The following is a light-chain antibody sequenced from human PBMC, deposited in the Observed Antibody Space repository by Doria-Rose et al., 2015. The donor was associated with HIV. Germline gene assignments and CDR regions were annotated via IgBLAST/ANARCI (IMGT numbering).Light chain of an antibody. CDR3: QQYYDTPS. Sequence: EIVMTQSPESLGMSLGERATLNCKSNQSLLYASKNYLAWYQQKPGQPPKLLIYWASTRQPGVPARFSGSGSGTDFTLTISSLEAEDVAVYYCQQYYDTPSFGPGTTVDIK. J-gene: IGKJ3*01. V-gene: IGKV4-1*01. CDR2: WAS. CDR1: QSLLYASKNY.